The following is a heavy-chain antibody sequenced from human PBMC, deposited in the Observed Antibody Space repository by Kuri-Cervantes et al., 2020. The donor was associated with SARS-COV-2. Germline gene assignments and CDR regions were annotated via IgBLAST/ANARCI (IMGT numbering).Heavy chain of an antibody. CDR3: AKDHGSGWLGDNNWSDP. V-gene: IGHV3-30-3*01. CDR1: GFTFSSYA. J-gene: IGHJ5*02. Sequence: GGSLRLSCAASGFTFSSYAMHWVRQAPGKGLEWVAVISYDGSNKYYADSVKGRFTISRDNSKNTLYLQMNSLRAEDTAVYYCAKDHGSGWLGDNNWSDPWGQGTLVTVSS. CDR2: ISYDGSNK. D-gene: IGHD6-19*01.